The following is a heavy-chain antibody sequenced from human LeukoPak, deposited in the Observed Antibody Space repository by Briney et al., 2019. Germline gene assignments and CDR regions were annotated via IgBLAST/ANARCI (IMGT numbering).Heavy chain of an antibody. CDR2: IYYSGST. V-gene: IGHV4-59*01. CDR1: GGSISSYY. J-gene: IGHJ4*02. Sequence: SETLSLTCTVSGGSISSYYWSWIRQPPGKGLEWIGYIYYSGSTNYNPSPKSRVTISVDTSKSQFSLKLSSVTAADTAVYYCARVGYSSGYYYDYWGQGTLVTVSS. D-gene: IGHD3-22*01. CDR3: ARVGYSSGYYYDY.